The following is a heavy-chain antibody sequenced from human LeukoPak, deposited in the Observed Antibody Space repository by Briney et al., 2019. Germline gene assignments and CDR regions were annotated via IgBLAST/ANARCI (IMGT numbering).Heavy chain of an antibody. J-gene: IGHJ4*02. V-gene: IGHV3-72*01. CDR2: IREKPHSYST. D-gene: IGHD5-24*01. Sequence: PGGSLRLSCTATGFTFSDHYMDWVRQAPGKGLEWVARIREKPHSYSTEYAASVKGRFTISRDDSQNSLYLQMSSLKTEDTAVYYCARGFRYGSNWGFDYWGQGTLVTVSS. CDR3: ARGFRYGSNWGFDY. CDR1: GFTFSDHY.